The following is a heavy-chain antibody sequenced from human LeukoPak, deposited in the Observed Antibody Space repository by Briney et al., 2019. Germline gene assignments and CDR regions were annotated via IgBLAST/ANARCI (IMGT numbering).Heavy chain of an antibody. CDR1: GYTFTGYY. CDR2: INPNSGGT. CDR3: ARDRGYYDSSGYYYGGDFDY. D-gene: IGHD3-22*01. V-gene: IGHV1-2*02. J-gene: IGHJ4*02. Sequence: ASVKVSCKASGYTFTGYYMHWMRQAPGQGLEWMGWINPNSGGTNYAQKFQGGVTMTRDTSISTAYMELSRLRSDDTAVYYCARDRGYYDSSGYYYGGDFDYWGQGTLVTVSS.